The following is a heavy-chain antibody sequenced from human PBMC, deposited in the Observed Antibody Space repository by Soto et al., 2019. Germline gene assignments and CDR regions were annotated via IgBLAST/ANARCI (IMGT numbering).Heavy chain of an antibody. CDR3: ARDRKAVAGDYHYYGMDV. V-gene: IGHV1-69*13. Sequence: SVKVSCKASGGTFSSYAISWVRQAPGQGLEWMGGIIPIFGTANYAQKFQGRVTITADESTSTAYMELSSLRSEDTAVYYCARDRKAVAGDYHYYGMDVWGQGTTVTVSS. CDR2: IIPIFGTA. D-gene: IGHD6-19*01. J-gene: IGHJ6*02. CDR1: GGTFSSYA.